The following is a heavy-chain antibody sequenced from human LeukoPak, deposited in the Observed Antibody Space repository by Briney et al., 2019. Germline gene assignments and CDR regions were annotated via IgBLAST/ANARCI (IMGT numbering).Heavy chain of an antibody. Sequence: EASVKVSCKTSGGTFSTYALSWMRQAPGQGPEWMGEIIPMFGTANYAQKFQGRVTITADNSRTTVYMELHSLTSDDAALYYCALLGGARPFDIWGQGTMVTISS. V-gene: IGHV1-69*06. J-gene: IGHJ3*02. D-gene: IGHD2-21*01. CDR3: ALLGGARPFDI. CDR1: GGTFSTYA. CDR2: IIPMFGTA.